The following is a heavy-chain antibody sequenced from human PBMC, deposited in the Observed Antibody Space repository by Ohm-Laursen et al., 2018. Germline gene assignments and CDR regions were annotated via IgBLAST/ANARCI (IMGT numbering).Heavy chain of an antibody. CDR1: GGSISSYY. Sequence: GTLSLTCTVSGGSISSYYWSWIRQPPGKGLEWIGYIYYSGSTNYNPSLKSRVTISVDTSKNQFSLKLSSVTAADTAVYYCARVSSGWYEFDYWGQGTLVTVSS. CDR2: IYYSGST. J-gene: IGHJ4*02. D-gene: IGHD6-19*01. V-gene: IGHV4-59*01. CDR3: ARVSSGWYEFDY.